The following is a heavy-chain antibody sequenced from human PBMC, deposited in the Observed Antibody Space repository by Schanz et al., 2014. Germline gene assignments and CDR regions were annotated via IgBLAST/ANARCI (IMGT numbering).Heavy chain of an antibody. D-gene: IGHD4-17*01. CDR3: ARDRGHGDLPGDI. CDR1: GGSFSSNY. V-gene: IGHV4-34*02. CDR2: IYYSGST. Sequence: QVQLQQWGAGLLKPSETLSLTCAVYGGSFSSNYWSWIRQRPGKGLEWIGYIYYSGSTYYNPSLKSRVTISVDTSKNQFSLKLSSVTAADAAVYYCARDRGHGDLPGDIWGQGTMVTVSS. J-gene: IGHJ3*02.